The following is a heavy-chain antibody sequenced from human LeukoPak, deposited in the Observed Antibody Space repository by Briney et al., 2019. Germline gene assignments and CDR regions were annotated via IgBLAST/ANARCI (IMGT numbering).Heavy chain of an antibody. CDR1: GFTFDDYT. D-gene: IGHD6-19*01. J-gene: IGHJ4*02. CDR2: ISWDGGST. CDR3: AKDLWGIAVAGTQPLHFDY. Sequence: GGSLRLSCAASGFTFDDYTMHWVRQAPGKGLEWVSLISWDGGSTYYADSVKGRFTISRDNSKNSLYLQMNSLRTEDTALYYCAKDLWGIAVAGTQPLHFDYWGQGTLVTVSS. V-gene: IGHV3-43*01.